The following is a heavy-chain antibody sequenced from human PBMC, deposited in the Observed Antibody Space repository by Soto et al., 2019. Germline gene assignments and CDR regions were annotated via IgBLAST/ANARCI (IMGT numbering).Heavy chain of an antibody. Sequence: GASVKVSCKASGYTFTSNYMHWVRQAPGQGPEWMGIVNPSDGYTNYAQKFQGRVTMTRDTSTSTVYMELSSLRSEDTAVYYCARERATGYSSSWSIYYYYGMDVWGQGTTVTVSS. V-gene: IGHV1-46*01. CDR3: ARERATGYSSSWSIYYYYGMDV. CDR2: VNPSDGYT. J-gene: IGHJ6*02. D-gene: IGHD6-13*01. CDR1: GYTFTSNY.